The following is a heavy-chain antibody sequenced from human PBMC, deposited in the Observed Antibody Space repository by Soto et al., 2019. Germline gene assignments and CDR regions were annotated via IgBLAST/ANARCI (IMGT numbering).Heavy chain of an antibody. D-gene: IGHD2-8*02. V-gene: IGHV4-34*01. CDR2: INHSGST. J-gene: IGHJ4*02. CDR3: ARDKITGLFDY. Sequence: QVQLQQWGAGLLKPSETLSLTCAVYGGSFSAYDWTWIRQPPGTGLEWIGEINHSGSTNYNPSLMSLVTISVDTSKNQFSLKLTSVTAADTAVYYCARDKITGLFDYWGQGTLVTVSS. CDR1: GGSFSAYD.